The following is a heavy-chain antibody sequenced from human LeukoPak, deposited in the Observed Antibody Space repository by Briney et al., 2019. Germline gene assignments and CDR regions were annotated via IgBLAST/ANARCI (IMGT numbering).Heavy chain of an antibody. CDR2: INHRGDT. D-gene: IGHD2-15*01. J-gene: IGHJ4*03. V-gene: IGHV4-34*01. Sequence: SDTLSLTCAVYGGSFSAYYWSWIRQSPGEGLEWIAEINHRGDTNYNPSVKSRVSISVDTSKNQFSLKVTSLTAADTAVYYCARGPTISEAGYFDYWGQGTLVTVSS. CDR1: GGSFSAYY. CDR3: ARGPTISEAGYFDY.